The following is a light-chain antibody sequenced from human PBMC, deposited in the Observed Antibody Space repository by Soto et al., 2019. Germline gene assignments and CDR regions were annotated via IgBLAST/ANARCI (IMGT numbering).Light chain of an antibody. J-gene: IGLJ2*01. Sequence: QSVLTQPASVSGSPGQSITISCTGTSSDIGGYDYVSWYQQHPGKAPKLMISNVSNRPSGVPNRFSGSKSGNTASLTISGLQAEDEADYFCASFTRSNTVVFGGGTKLTVL. V-gene: IGLV2-14*01. CDR2: NVS. CDR1: SSDIGGYDY. CDR3: ASFTRSNTVV.